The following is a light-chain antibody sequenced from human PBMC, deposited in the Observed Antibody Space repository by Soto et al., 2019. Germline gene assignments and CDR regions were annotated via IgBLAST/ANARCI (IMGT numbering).Light chain of an antibody. CDR1: SNDVGGYNY. CDR3: SSYTSSSTYVV. Sequence: QSALTQPASVSGSPGQSITISCTGTSNDVGGYNYVSWYQHHPGKAPKLIIYDVSNRPSGVSNRFSGSKSGNTASLTISGLQAEDEADYYCSSYTSSSTYVVFGGGTKVTVL. V-gene: IGLV2-14*03. J-gene: IGLJ2*01. CDR2: DVS.